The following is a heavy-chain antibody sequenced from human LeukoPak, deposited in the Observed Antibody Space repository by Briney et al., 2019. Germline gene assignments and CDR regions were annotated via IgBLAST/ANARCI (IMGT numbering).Heavy chain of an antibody. CDR3: ARGNGYTIDP. J-gene: IGHJ5*02. CDR2: IYTSGST. V-gene: IGHV4-61*02. D-gene: IGHD5-24*01. CDR1: GGSISSGSYY. Sequence: SQTLSLTCTVSGGSISSGSYYWSWIRQPAGKGLEWIGRIYTSGSTNYNPSLKSRVTIPVDTSKNQFSLKLSTVTASDTAVHYCARGNGYTIDPWGQGTLVTVSS.